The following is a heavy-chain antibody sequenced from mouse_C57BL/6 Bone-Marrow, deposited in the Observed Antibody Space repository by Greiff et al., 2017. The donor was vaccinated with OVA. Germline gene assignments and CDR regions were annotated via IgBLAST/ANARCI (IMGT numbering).Heavy chain of an antibody. CDR2: INPSSGYT. V-gene: IGHV1-7*01. D-gene: IGHD1-1*01. Sequence: QVQLQQSGAELAKPGASVKLSCTASGYTFTSYWMHWVKQRPGQGLAWIGYINPSSGYTKYNQKFKDKATLPADKSSSTAYMQLSSLTYEDSAVYYCARWDSSYYFDYWGQGTTLTVSS. CDR1: GYTFTSYW. J-gene: IGHJ2*01. CDR3: ARWDSSYYFDY.